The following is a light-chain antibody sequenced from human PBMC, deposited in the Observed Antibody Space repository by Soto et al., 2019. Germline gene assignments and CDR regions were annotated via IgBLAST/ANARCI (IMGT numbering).Light chain of an antibody. CDR3: HQRQSWPRT. CDR1: QGISSY. Sequence: MTQSPSTLSASVGDRVTITCRASQGISSYLAWYQQKPGQAPRLLIYGASTRAAIIPARFSGSGSGTEFTLTISSLQSEDFAVYYCHQRQSWPRTFGQGTKVDI. V-gene: IGKV3-15*01. J-gene: IGKJ1*01. CDR2: GAS.